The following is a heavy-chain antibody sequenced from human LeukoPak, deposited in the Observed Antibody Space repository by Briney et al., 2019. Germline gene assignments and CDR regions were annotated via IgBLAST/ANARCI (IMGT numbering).Heavy chain of an antibody. CDR1: GFTVSSNY. D-gene: IGHD3-9*01. V-gene: IGHV3-66*01. CDR3: ARTNVLRYFDWPVLDY. J-gene: IGHJ4*02. CDR2: IYSGGST. Sequence: PGGSLRLSCAASGFTVSSNYMSWVRQAPGKGLEWVSVIYSGGSTYYADSVKGRFTISRDNSKNTLYLQMNSLRAEDTAVYYCARTNVLRYFDWPVLDYWGQGTLVTVSS.